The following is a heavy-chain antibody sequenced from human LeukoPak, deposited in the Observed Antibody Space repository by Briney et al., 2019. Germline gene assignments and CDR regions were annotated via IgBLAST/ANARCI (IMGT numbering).Heavy chain of an antibody. CDR3: VRDNPRCCGVVPANIDDY. J-gene: IGHJ4*02. Sequence: GGSLRLSCAASGFTFSNAWMNWVRQAPGKGLEWVANIRQDGSERYYVDSVRGRFTISRDNVKNSLYLQMNSLRAEDTAVYYCVRDNPRCCGVVPANIDDYWGQGTLVTVSS. V-gene: IGHV3-7*01. CDR1: GFTFSNAW. CDR2: IRQDGSER. D-gene: IGHD2-15*01.